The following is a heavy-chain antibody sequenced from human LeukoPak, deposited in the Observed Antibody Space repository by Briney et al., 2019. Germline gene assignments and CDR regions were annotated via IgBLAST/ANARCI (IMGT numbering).Heavy chain of an antibody. D-gene: IGHD5-18*01. CDR3: AAFRGYTNGFDL. J-gene: IGHJ4*02. CDR1: GYTFTSYG. Sequence: GASVKVSCKASGYTFTSYGIIWVRQAPGQGLEWMGWISDYNGNTNYAQKFQGRATMTTDTSTSTAYMEVRSLRSDDTAVYYCAAFRGYTNGFDLGGLGTLVTVSS. CDR2: ISDYNGNT. V-gene: IGHV1-18*01.